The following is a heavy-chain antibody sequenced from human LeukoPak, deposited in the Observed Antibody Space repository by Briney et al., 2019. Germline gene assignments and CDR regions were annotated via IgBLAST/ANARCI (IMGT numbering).Heavy chain of an antibody. V-gene: IGHV4-39*01. J-gene: IGHJ5*02. D-gene: IGHD2-15*01. CDR1: GGSISSSSYY. CDR3: ARRDVVAAPDFGWFDP. CDR2: IYYSGST. Sequence: SETLSLTCTVSGGSISSSSYYWGWIRQPPGKGLEWIGSIYYSGSTYYNPSLKSRVTISVDTSKNQFSLKLSSVTAADTAVYYCARRDVVAAPDFGWFDPWGQGTLVTVSS.